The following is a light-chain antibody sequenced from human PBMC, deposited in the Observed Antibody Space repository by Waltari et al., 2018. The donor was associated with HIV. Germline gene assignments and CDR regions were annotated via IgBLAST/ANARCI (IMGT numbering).Light chain of an antibody. CDR2: GNN. CDR1: SSNLGNHD. V-gene: IGLV1-51*01. CDR3: GTWDSSLSAV. Sequence: QSVLTQPPSVSAAPGQTVTISCSGHSSNLGNHDVSWYQQLPGTAPKLLIYGNNKRPSGTPDRFSGSKSGTSATLGITGLQTGDEADYYCGTWDSSLSAVFGGGTKLTVL. J-gene: IGLJ3*02.